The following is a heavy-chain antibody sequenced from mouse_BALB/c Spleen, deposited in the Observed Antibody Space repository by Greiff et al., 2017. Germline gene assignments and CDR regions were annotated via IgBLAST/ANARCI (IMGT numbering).Heavy chain of an antibody. D-gene: IGHD2-3*01. Sequence: VKLQESGAELVRPGTSVKVSCKASGYAFTNYLIEWVKQRPGQGLEWIGVINPGSGGTNYNEKFKGKATLTADKSSSTAYMQLSSLTSDDSAVYFCARNDDYYAMDYWGQGTSVTVSS. CDR1: GYAFTNYL. J-gene: IGHJ4*01. CDR2: INPGSGGT. CDR3: ARNDDYYAMDY. V-gene: IGHV1-54*01.